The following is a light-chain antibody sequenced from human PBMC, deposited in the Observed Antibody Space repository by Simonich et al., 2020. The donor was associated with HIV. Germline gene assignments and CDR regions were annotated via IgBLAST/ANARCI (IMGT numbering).Light chain of an antibody. CDR2: WAA. J-gene: IGKJ1*01. V-gene: IGKV4-1*01. CDR3: QQYYSTPTWT. CDR1: QSVLYSSNNKNY. Sequence: DIVMTQSPDSLAVSLGGRATINCKSSQSVLYSSNNKNYLAWYQPQQGQPPKLLIYWAATRESGVPDRFSGSGSGTEFTLTISSLQAEDVPVYYCQQYYSTPTWTFGQGTKVEIK.